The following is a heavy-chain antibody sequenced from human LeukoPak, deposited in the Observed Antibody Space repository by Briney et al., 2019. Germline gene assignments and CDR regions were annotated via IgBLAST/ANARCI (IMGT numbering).Heavy chain of an antibody. V-gene: IGHV3-66*02. Sequence: GGSRNLPGPASEFTASSNNISGFRQAPGKGLDRASVILSGGSTYYADSVKGRFTISRDNSKNTLYLQMNSLRAEDTAVYYCARESRSNSGVRQGAFDIWGQGTMVTVSS. CDR1: EFTASSNN. D-gene: IGHD6-6*01. CDR2: ILSGGST. CDR3: ARESRSNSGVRQGAFDI. J-gene: IGHJ3*02.